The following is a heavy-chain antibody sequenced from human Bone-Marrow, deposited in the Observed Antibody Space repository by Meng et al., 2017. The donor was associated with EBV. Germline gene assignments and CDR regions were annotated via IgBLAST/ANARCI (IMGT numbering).Heavy chain of an antibody. D-gene: IGHD5-12*01. Sequence: VQLKEGGSGLLKPPETLALTCVVYGWSFSGYYWNWIRQPQGKGLEWIGEINHSGSTNYNPSLKSRVTISVDTSKNQFSLKLSSVTAADTAVYYCARGVRDKMATISSRLGGYYLYWGQGTLVTVSS. J-gene: IGHJ4*02. CDR3: ARGVRDKMATISSRLGGYYLY. CDR1: GWSFSGYY. V-gene: IGHV4-34*01. CDR2: INHSGST.